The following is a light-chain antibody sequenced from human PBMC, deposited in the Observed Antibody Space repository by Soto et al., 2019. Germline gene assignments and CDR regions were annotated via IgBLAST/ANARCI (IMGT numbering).Light chain of an antibody. V-gene: IGKV3-11*01. CDR2: DAS. CDR1: QSVSSY. J-gene: IGKJ1*01. CDR3: QQRSDWRT. Sequence: EIVLTQSPATLSLSPGERATLSCRASQSVSSYLAWYQQKPGQAPRLLIYDASKRATGIPARFSGSGFGTDYTLTSSSLEPEDVAVYYCQQRSDWRTFGQGTKVDI.